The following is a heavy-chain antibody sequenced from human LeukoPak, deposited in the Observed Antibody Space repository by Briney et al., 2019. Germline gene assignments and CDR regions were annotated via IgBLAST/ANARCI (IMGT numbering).Heavy chain of an antibody. CDR3: ARDRAYYDFWSGYGHYYYYGMDV. J-gene: IGHJ6*02. V-gene: IGHV1-46*01. D-gene: IGHD3-3*01. CDR1: GYTFTSYY. Sequence: ASVKVSCKASGYTFTSYYMHWVRQAPGQGLEWMGIINPSGGSTSYAQKFQGRVTMTRDTSTSTAYMELSRLRSEDTAVYYCARDRAYYDFWSGYGHYYYYGMDVWGQGTTVTVSS. CDR2: INPSGGST.